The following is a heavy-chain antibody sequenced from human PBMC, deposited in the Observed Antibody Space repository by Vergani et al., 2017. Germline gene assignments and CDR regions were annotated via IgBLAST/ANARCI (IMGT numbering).Heavy chain of an antibody. J-gene: IGHJ4*02. V-gene: IGHV3-21*01. D-gene: IGHD6-13*01. CDR3: ARASSGYALGFDY. CDR1: GFTFSSYS. CDR2: ISSSSSYI. Sequence: EVQLVESGGGLVKPGGSLRLSCAASGFTFSSYSMNWVRQAPGKGLEWVSSISSSSSYIYYADSVKGRFTISRDNAKNSLYLQMNSLRAEDTAVYYCARASSGYALGFDYWGQGTLVTVSS.